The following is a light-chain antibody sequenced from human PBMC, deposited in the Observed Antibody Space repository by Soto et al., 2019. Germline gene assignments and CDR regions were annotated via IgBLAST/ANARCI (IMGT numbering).Light chain of an antibody. CDR1: QNINGE. CDR2: KAS. V-gene: IGKV1-5*03. Sequence: DIQMTQSPSTLSASVGDRVFITCRASQNINGELAWYQQKPGKAPNLLIFKASTLKSGVPLRFSGSGSGTEFTLTISSLQPDDSATYYCQQFKSYSVTFGQGTRLEIK. J-gene: IGKJ5*01. CDR3: QQFKSYSVT.